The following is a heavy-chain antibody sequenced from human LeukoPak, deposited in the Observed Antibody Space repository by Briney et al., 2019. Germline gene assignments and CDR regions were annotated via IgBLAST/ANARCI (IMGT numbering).Heavy chain of an antibody. V-gene: IGHV7-4-1*02. CDR3: ARGGGVVVPAARNV. CDR1: GYTFTSYA. J-gene: IGHJ6*02. D-gene: IGHD2-2*01. Sequence: ASVKVSCKASGYTFTSYAMNWVRQAPGQGLEWMGWINTYTGNPTYAQGFTGRFVFSLDTSVSTAYLQISSLKAEDTAVYYYARGGGVVVPAARNVWGQGTTVTVSS. CDR2: INTYTGNP.